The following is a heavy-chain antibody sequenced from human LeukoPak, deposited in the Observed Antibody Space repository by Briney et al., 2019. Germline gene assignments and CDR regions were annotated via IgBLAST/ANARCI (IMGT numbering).Heavy chain of an antibody. CDR2: ISSDGNTE. Sequence: PGGSLRLSCAASGFNFSPYPMNWVRQAPGKGPEWVSHISSDGNTEYYLDSVRGRFTMSRDNAKSLLFLQMNSLRAEDTAVYYCARDTLNGPFVISLDFWGQGVLVTVSS. D-gene: IGHD3-16*02. CDR3: ARDTLNGPFVISLDF. V-gene: IGHV3-48*03. J-gene: IGHJ4*02. CDR1: GFNFSPYP.